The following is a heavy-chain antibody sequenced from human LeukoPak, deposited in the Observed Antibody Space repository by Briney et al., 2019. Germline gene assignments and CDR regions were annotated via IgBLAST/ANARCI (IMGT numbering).Heavy chain of an antibody. V-gene: IGHV3-7*01. CDR1: GFTFSSYW. J-gene: IGHJ6*02. Sequence: GGSLRLSCAASGFTFSSYWMSWVRQAPGKGLEWVANIKQDGSEKYYVDSVKGRFTISRDNAKNSLYLQMNSLRAEDTAVYYCASRFSSGWYGMDVWGQGTTVTVSS. D-gene: IGHD6-19*01. CDR2: IKQDGSEK. CDR3: ASRFSSGWYGMDV.